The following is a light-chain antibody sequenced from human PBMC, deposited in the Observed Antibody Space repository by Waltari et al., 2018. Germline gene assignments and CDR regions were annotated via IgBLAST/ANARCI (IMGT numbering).Light chain of an antibody. CDR2: GKN. CDR3: SSRDSSASHVL. J-gene: IGLJ2*01. CDR1: SLRASY. Sequence: SSELTQDPAVSVALGQTVRITCQGASLRASYASWYQHKSGQAPILVLFGKNKRPSGIPDRFSGYNSETTTSLTITGAQAEDEADYYCSSRDSSASHVLFAGGTKLTVL. V-gene: IGLV3-19*01.